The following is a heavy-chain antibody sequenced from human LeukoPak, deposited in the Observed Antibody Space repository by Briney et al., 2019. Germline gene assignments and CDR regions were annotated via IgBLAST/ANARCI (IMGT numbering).Heavy chain of an antibody. D-gene: IGHD3-10*01. CDR1: GFTFSNYS. Sequence: GGSLRLSCAASGFTFSNYSMNCVRQAPGKGLEWVSSISSSSRYIYYADSVKGRFTISRDNAKNSLYLQMNSLRAEDTAVYYCARDPPMVRGVTRLDYWGQGTLVTVSS. J-gene: IGHJ4*02. CDR2: ISSSSRYI. CDR3: ARDPPMVRGVTRLDY. V-gene: IGHV3-21*01.